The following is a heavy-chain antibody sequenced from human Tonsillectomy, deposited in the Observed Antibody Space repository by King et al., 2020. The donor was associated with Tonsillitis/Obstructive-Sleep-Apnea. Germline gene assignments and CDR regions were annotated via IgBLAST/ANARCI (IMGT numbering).Heavy chain of an antibody. CDR3: AGQNLWGYYFDY. D-gene: IGHD7-27*01. CDR1: GGSFSGYN. Sequence: VQLQQWGAGLLKPSETLSLTCAVYGGSFSGYNWTWIRQPPGKGLEWVWEINHSGSTTYDPSLKSRVTLSLDPSKNQFSLKLSSVTAPDTAVYYCAGQNLWGYYFDYWGQGTPVTVSS. CDR2: INHSGST. V-gene: IGHV4-34*01. J-gene: IGHJ4*02.